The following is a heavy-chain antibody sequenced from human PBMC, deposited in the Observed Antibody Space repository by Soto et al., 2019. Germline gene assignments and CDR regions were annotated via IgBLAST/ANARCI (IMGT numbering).Heavy chain of an antibody. V-gene: IGHV1-3*01. J-gene: IGHJ4*02. D-gene: IGHD2-15*01. CDR3: TRDLHGGNPFDY. CDR1: GYTLTNYA. CDR2: IDPGSGNP. Sequence: QVQLVQSGAEVKKPGASVRVSCKASGYTLTNYAIHWVRQAAGQRLEWLAWIDPGSGNPTYSQKFQGRITLSRDNSASTLYMDLSSLTSEDTAVYFCTRDLHGGNPFDYWGQGTLVTVSS.